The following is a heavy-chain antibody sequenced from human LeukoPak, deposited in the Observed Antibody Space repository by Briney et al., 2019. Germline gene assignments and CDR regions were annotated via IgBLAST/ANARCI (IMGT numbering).Heavy chain of an antibody. Sequence: RGSLRLSCAASGFTVSSYAMGWVRQAPGKGLEWVSAIGGGGTLYYADSVKGRFSISRDISKNTLLLQMNSLRAEDTAVYYCARRRYDWGGDFANWGQGTLVTVSS. D-gene: IGHD3-16*01. CDR2: IGGGGTL. CDR1: GFTVSSYA. J-gene: IGHJ4*02. CDR3: ARRRYDWGGDFAN. V-gene: IGHV3-23*01.